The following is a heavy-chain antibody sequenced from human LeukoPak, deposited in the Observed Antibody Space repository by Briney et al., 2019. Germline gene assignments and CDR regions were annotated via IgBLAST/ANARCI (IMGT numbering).Heavy chain of an antibody. CDR2: IYYSGST. CDR1: GGSISSSSYY. CDR3: ARELAYYYDSSGAFDI. J-gene: IGHJ3*02. V-gene: IGHV4-39*07. D-gene: IGHD3-22*01. Sequence: SETLSLTCTVSGGSISSSSYYWVWIRQPPGKGLEWIGSIYYSGSTYYNPSLKSRVTISVDTSKNQFSLKLSSVTAADTAVYYCARELAYYYDSSGAFDIWGQGTMVTVSS.